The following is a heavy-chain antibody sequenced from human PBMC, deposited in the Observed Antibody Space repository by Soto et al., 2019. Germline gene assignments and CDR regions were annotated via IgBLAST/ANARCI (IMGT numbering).Heavy chain of an antibody. V-gene: IGHV4-30-2*01. D-gene: IGHD3-22*01. Sequence: SETLSLTCAFSGCSISSGGYCWSWIRQPPGKGLEWIGYIYHSGSTYYNPSLKSRVTISVDRSKNQFSLKLSSVTAADTAVYYCARGGVDYYDSSGYYFSPYYFDYWGQGTLVTVSS. CDR2: IYHSGST. CDR1: GCSISSGGYC. J-gene: IGHJ4*02. CDR3: ARGGVDYYDSSGYYFSPYYFDY.